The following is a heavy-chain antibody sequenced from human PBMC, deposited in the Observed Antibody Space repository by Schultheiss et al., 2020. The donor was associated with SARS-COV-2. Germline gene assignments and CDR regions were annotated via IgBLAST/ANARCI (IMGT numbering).Heavy chain of an antibody. CDR3: ARGAFTIFGVADYYGMDV. J-gene: IGHJ6*02. CDR2: IYTSGST. Sequence: SETLSLTCTVSGGSISSYYWSWIRQPAGKGLEWIGRIYTSGSTNYNPSLKSRVTMSVDTSKNQFSLKLSSVTAADTAVYYCARGAFTIFGVADYYGMDVWGQGTTVTVSS. CDR1: GGSISSYY. V-gene: IGHV4-4*07. D-gene: IGHD3-3*01.